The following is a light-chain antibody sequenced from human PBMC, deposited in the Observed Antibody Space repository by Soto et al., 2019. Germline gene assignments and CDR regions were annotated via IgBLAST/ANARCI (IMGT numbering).Light chain of an antibody. CDR2: DAS. Sequence: EIVLTQSPGSLSLSPGERATLSCRASQSVNFYLAWYQQKPGQAPRLLISDASSRATDVPDRFSGSGSGTDFSLTIRRLEPEDFGVYYCQQYGDSPVKLGQGTKVDSK. J-gene: IGKJ1*01. CDR3: QQYGDSPVK. V-gene: IGKV3-20*01. CDR1: QSVNFY.